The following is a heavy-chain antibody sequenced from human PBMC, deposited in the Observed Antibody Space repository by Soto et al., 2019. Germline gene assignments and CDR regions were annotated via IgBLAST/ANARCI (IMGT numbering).Heavy chain of an antibody. Sequence: QLQLQESGPGLVKPSETLSLTCTVSGGSISSSSYYWGWIRQPPGKGLEWIGSIYYSGSTYYNPSLKSRVTISVDTSKNQFSLKLSSVTAADTAVYYCARHARDIVVVPAAIDAFDIWGQGTMVTVSS. CDR2: IYYSGST. V-gene: IGHV4-39*01. J-gene: IGHJ3*02. D-gene: IGHD2-2*01. CDR3: ARHARDIVVVPAAIDAFDI. CDR1: GGSISSSSYY.